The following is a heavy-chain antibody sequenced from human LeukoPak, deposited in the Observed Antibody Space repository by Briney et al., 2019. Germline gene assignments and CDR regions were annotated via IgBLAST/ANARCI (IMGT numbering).Heavy chain of an antibody. J-gene: IGHJ4*02. V-gene: IGHV4-59*01. D-gene: IGHD3-16*02. CDR3: ARTPSAFGGVIVQFDY. CDR1: GGSISSYY. Sequence: SETLSLTCTVSGGSISSYYWSWIRQPPGKGLEWIGYIYYSGSTNYNPSLKSRVTISVDTTKNQFSLKLSSVTAADTAVYYCARTPSAFGGVIVQFDYWGQGTLVTVSS. CDR2: IYYSGST.